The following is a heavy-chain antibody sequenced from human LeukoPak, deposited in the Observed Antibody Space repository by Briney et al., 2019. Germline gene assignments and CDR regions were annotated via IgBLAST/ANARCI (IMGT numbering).Heavy chain of an antibody. CDR2: ISGSGGST. Sequence: GGSLRLSCAASGFTFSSYAMSWVRQAPGKGLEWVSAISGSGGSTYYADSVKGRFTISRDNSKNTLYLQMNSLRAEDTAVYYCAKNTAYYDILTGPFDYWGQETLVTVSS. CDR3: AKNTAYYDILTGPFDY. J-gene: IGHJ4*02. V-gene: IGHV3-23*01. D-gene: IGHD3-9*01. CDR1: GFTFSSYA.